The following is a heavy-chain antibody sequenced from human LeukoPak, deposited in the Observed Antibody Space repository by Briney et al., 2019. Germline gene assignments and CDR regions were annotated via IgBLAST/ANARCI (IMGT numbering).Heavy chain of an antibody. J-gene: IGHJ6*02. Sequence: PGGSLRLSCAASGFTFSSYAMSWVRQAPGKGLEWVSAISGSGGSTYYADSVKGRFTISRDNSKNTLYLQMNSLRAEDTAVYYCAKGRRYPAYYYYGMDVWGQGTTVTVSS. V-gene: IGHV3-23*01. CDR3: AKGRRYPAYYYYGMDV. CDR1: GFTFSSYA. D-gene: IGHD1-26*01. CDR2: ISGSGGST.